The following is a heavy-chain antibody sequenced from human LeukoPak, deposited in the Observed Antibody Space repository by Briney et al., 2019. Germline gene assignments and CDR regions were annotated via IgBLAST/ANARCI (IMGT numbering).Heavy chain of an antibody. CDR1: GFTFSNYA. D-gene: IGHD6-19*01. CDR3: ARDLSSGWEVPWRYFDL. Sequence: GGSLRLSCAASGFTFSNYAMSWVRQAPGKGLEWVGRIKSKTDGGTTDYAAPVKGRFTISRDDSKNTLYLQMNSLKTEDTAVYYCARDLSSGWEVPWRYFDLWGRGTLVTVSS. V-gene: IGHV3-15*01. J-gene: IGHJ2*01. CDR2: IKSKTDGGTT.